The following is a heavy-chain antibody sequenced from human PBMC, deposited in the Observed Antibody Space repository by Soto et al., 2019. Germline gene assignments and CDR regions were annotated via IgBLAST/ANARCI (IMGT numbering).Heavy chain of an antibody. V-gene: IGHV3-23*01. CDR2: ISGSGDNT. D-gene: IGHD2-8*01. CDR1: GFIFSTYA. CDR3: AKDWGYCTNDGCYEYFQD. Sequence: EVQLLESGGGLVQPGGSLRLSCAASGFIFSTYAMSWVRQAPGKGLEWVSVISGSGDNTYYTDSVKGRFTISRDNSKKMLYLQMNSLRAEDTAVYYCAKDWGYCTNDGCYEYFQDWGQGTPVTVSS. J-gene: IGHJ1*01.